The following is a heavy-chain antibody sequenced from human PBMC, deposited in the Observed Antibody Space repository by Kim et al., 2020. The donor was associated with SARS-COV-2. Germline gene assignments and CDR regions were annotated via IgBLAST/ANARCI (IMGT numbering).Heavy chain of an antibody. CDR3: ASGVPGNYYYYGMDV. D-gene: IGHD2-2*01. V-gene: IGHV3-53*01. Sequence: GGSLRLSCAASGFTVSSNYMSWVRQAPGKGLEWVSVIYSGGSTYYADSVKGRFTISRDNSKNTLYLQMNSLRAEDTAVYYCASGVPGNYYYYGMDVWGQGTTVTVSS. CDR2: IYSGGST. J-gene: IGHJ6*02. CDR1: GFTVSSNY.